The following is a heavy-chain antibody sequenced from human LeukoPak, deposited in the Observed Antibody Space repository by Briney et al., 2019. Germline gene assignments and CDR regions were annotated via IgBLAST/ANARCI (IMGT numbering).Heavy chain of an antibody. CDR1: GGSFSGYY. J-gene: IGHJ4*02. CDR3: AREDCSSTSCPLYFDY. Sequence: SETLSLTCAVYGGSFSGYYWSWIRQPPGKGLEWIGEINHSGSTNYNPSLKSRVTISVDTSKNQFSLRLSSVTAADTAVYYCAREDCSSTSCPLYFDYWGQGTLVTVSS. D-gene: IGHD2-2*01. V-gene: IGHV4-34*01. CDR2: INHSGST.